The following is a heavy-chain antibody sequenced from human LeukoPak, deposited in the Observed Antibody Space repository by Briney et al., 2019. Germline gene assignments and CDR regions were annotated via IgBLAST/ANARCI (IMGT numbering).Heavy chain of an antibody. V-gene: IGHV3-7*01. CDR3: ARDQVDIVATGDYYYYYGMDV. CDR2: IKQDGSEK. J-gene: IGHJ6*02. Sequence: PGGSLRLSCAASGFTFSRNAMSWVRQAPGKGLEWVANIKQDGSEKYYVDSVKGRFTISRDNAKNSLYLQMNSLRAEDTAVYYCARDQVDIVATGDYYYYYGMDVWGQGTTVTVSS. D-gene: IGHD5-12*01. CDR1: GFTFSRNA.